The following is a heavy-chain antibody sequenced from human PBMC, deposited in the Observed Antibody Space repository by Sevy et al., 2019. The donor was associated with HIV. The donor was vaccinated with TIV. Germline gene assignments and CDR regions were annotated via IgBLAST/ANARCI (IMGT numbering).Heavy chain of an antibody. CDR1: GFSFSTYA. CDR3: AKEDLVGATEGRFDY. CDR2: ISDGGGST. Sequence: GGSLRLSCAASGFSFSTYAMRWVRQAPGKGLEWVSAISDGGGSTYYADSVKGRFTISRDNSKNTLYLQMNSLRAEDTAVYYCAKEDLVGATEGRFDYWGQGTLVTVSS. J-gene: IGHJ4*02. V-gene: IGHV3-23*01. D-gene: IGHD1-26*01.